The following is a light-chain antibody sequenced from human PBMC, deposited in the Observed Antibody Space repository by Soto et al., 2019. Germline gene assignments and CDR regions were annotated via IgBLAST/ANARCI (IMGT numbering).Light chain of an antibody. CDR1: QSLVYSDGNTY. CDR3: KQGAHMAYT. CDR2: KVS. V-gene: IGKV2-30*01. Sequence: DVVRTQSPLSLPVTLGQPASISCRSRQSLVYSDGNTYLNGVQQRQGQSPRRLIYKVSNRDAGVLDRFSGRWSDNAFTLKIGRVEAGDVGVYYCKQGAHMAYTLRQGTKLAIK. J-gene: IGKJ2*01.